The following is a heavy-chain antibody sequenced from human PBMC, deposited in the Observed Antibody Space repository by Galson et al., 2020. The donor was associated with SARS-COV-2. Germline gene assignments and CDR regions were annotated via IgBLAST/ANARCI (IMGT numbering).Heavy chain of an antibody. D-gene: IGHD6-19*01. J-gene: IGHJ6*02. Sequence: GESLKISCAASGFTFSSYAMHWVRQAPGKGLEWVAVISYDGSNKYYADSVKGRFTISRDNSKNTLYLQMNSLRAEDTAVYYCARDGQWLVLFHYYGMDVWGQGTTVTVSS. CDR1: GFTFSSYA. V-gene: IGHV3-30*04. CDR3: ARDGQWLVLFHYYGMDV. CDR2: ISYDGSNK.